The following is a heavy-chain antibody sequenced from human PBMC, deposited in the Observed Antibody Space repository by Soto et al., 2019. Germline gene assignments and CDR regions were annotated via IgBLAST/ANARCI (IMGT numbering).Heavy chain of an antibody. V-gene: IGHV1-18*01. CDR1: GYTFTNFG. CDR3: AMVDVYVTPSPQDV. D-gene: IGHD3-16*01. CDR2: ISAYNGST. Sequence: ASVKVSCKASGYTFTNFGISWVRQAPGQGLEWMGWISAYNGSTNYAQNFQGRVTMTTDTSTSTAYMELRSLRSDDTAVYYCAMVDVYVTPSPQDVWGQGTTVTVSS. J-gene: IGHJ6*02.